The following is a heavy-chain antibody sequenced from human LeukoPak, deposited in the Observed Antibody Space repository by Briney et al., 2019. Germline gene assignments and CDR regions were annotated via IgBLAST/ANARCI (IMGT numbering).Heavy chain of an antibody. CDR1: GFTFSSYA. CDR2: ISGSGGST. CDR3: AKEGIVVVPAAMRFDP. V-gene: IGHV3-23*01. D-gene: IGHD2-2*01. J-gene: IGHJ5*02. Sequence: PGGSLRLSCAASGFTFSSYAMSWVRQAPGKGLEWVSAISGSGGSTYYADSVKGRFTISRDNSKNTLYLQMNSLRAEDTAVYYCAKEGIVVVPAAMRFDPWGQGTLVTVSS.